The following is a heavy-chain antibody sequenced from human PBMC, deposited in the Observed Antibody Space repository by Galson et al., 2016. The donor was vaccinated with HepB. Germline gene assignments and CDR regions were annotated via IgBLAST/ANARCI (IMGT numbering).Heavy chain of an antibody. D-gene: IGHD6-19*01. CDR3: ARHPKYNSGWYGAFDY. CDR1: GGSISSSSYY. Sequence: SETLSLTCTVSGGSISSSSYYWGRIRQPPGKGLEWIGSIYYSGSTYYNPSLKSRVTISVDTSKNQFSLKLSSVTAADTAVYYCARHPKYNSGWYGAFDYWGQGTLVTVSS. V-gene: IGHV4-39*01. CDR2: IYYSGST. J-gene: IGHJ4*02.